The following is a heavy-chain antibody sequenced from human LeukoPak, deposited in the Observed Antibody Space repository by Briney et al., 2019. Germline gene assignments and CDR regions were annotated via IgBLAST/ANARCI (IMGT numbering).Heavy chain of an antibody. V-gene: IGHV3-23*01. CDR3: TIPDCSTTTCYFTGHGMDV. CDR2: ISGSGGTT. Sequence: GWSLRLSCAASGFTFRNYAMSWVRQPPGKGLEWVSSISGSGGTTYYADSVKVRFTISRDNSKNTLYLQMNSLRAEDTAVYYCTIPDCSTTTCYFTGHGMDVWGQGTTVTVS. D-gene: IGHD2-2*01. J-gene: IGHJ6*02. CDR1: GFTFRNYA.